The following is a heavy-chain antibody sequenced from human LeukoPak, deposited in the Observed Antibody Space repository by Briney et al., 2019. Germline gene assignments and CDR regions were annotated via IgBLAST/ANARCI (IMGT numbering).Heavy chain of an antibody. J-gene: IGHJ4*02. Sequence: SETLSLTCTVSGGSISSYYWSWIRQPAGKGLEWIGRIYTSGSTNYNPSLKSRVTMSVDTSKNQFSLKLSSVTAADTAVYYCARVGYCSSTSCSTTIDYWGQGTLVTVSS. V-gene: IGHV4-4*07. D-gene: IGHD2-2*03. CDR3: ARVGYCSSTSCSTTIDY. CDR1: GGSISSYY. CDR2: IYTSGST.